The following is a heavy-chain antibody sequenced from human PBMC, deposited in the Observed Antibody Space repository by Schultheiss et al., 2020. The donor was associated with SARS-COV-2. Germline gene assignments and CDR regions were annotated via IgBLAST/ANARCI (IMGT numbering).Heavy chain of an antibody. J-gene: IGHJ4*02. Sequence: SETLSLTCTVSGGSISSYYWSWIRQPPGKGLEWIGYIYYSGSTNYNPSLKSRVTISVDTSKNQFSLKRSSVTAADTAVYYCARNSYGAPFDYWGQGTLVTVSS. CDR2: IYYSGST. V-gene: IGHV4-59*08. CDR3: ARNSYGAPFDY. CDR1: GGSISSYY. D-gene: IGHD4-17*01.